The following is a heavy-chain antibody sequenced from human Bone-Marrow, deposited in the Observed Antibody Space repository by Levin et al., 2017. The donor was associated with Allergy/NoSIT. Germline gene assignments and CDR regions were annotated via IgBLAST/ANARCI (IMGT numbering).Heavy chain of an antibody. V-gene: IGHV3-9*01. Sequence: GGSLRLSCAASGFSFNAYAMHWVRQAPGKGLEWVSVISWNSGRIGYGDSVKGRFTVSRDNAKNSLYLQMNSLRAEDTAFYYCAKEYSRSSVSGIFHNWGQGTLVTVSS. CDR3: AKEYSRSSVSGIFHN. J-gene: IGHJ4*02. D-gene: IGHD6-6*01. CDR2: ISWNSGRI. CDR1: GFSFNAYA.